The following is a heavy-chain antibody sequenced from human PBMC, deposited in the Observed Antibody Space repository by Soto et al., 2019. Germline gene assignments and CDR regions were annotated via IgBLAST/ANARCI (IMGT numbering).Heavy chain of an antibody. D-gene: IGHD3-22*01. V-gene: IGHV1-24*01. Sequence: QVQLVQSGAEVKKPGASVKVSCKVSGYTLTELSMHWGRQAPGKGLEWMGGFDPEDGETIYAQKFQDRVTMTEDTSTDTASMELSSLRAEDTAVYYCATDKSSGYYADYWGQGTLVTVSS. CDR3: ATDKSSGYYADY. CDR2: FDPEDGET. CDR1: GYTLTELS. J-gene: IGHJ4*02.